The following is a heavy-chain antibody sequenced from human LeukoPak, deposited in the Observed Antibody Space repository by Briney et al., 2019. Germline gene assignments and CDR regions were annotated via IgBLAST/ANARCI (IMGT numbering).Heavy chain of an antibody. V-gene: IGHV3-30*03. CDR2: ISYDGSNK. D-gene: IGHD3-3*01. J-gene: IGHJ6*03. CDR3: ARDPYDFWSGYWLDYYYYYMDV. Sequence: GGSLRLSCAASGFTFSSYGMHWVRQAPGKGLEWVAVISYDGSNKYYADSVKGRFTISRDNSKNTLYLQMNSLRAEDTAVYYCARDPYDFWSGYWLDYYYYYMDVWGKGTTVTVSS. CDR1: GFTFSSYG.